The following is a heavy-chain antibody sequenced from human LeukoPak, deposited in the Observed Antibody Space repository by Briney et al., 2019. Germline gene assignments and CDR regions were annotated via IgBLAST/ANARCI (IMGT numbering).Heavy chain of an antibody. Sequence: SETLSLTCTVSGGSISSYYWSWIRQPPGRGLEWIGYIYYSGSTNYNPSLKSRVTISVDTSKNQFSLKLSSVTAADTAVYYCARGPTISFMDVWGKGTAVTVSS. CDR1: GGSISSYY. CDR3: ARGPTISFMDV. J-gene: IGHJ6*03. CDR2: IYYSGST. V-gene: IGHV4-59*01. D-gene: IGHD3-3*01.